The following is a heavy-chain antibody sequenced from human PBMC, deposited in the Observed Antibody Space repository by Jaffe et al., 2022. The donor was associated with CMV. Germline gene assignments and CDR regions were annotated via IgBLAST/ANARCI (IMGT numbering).Heavy chain of an antibody. CDR1: GFSLSTSGMC. J-gene: IGHJ3*02. Sequence: QVTLRESGPALVKPTQTLTLTCTFSGFSLSTSGMCVSWIRQPPGKALEWLARIDWDDDKYYSTSLKTRLTISKDTSKNQVVLTMTNMDPVDTATYYCARIKPWGTMYTGDAFDIWGQGTMVTVSS. CDR3: ARIKPWGTMYTGDAFDI. V-gene: IGHV2-70*15. CDR2: IDWDDDK. D-gene: IGHD3-10*02.